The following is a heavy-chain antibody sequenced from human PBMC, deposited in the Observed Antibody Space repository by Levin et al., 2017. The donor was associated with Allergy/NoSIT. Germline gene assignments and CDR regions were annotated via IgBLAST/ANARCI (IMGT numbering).Heavy chain of an antibody. CDR1: GFTFSSYW. Sequence: GGSLRLSCAASGFTFSSYWMSWVRQAPGKGLEWVANIKQDGSEKYYVDSVKGRFTISRDNAKNSLYLQMNSLRAEDTAVYYCARDGLVRYSSSWHLAGGDYWGQGTLVTVSS. D-gene: IGHD6-13*01. CDR3: ARDGLVRYSSSWHLAGGDY. V-gene: IGHV3-7*01. J-gene: IGHJ4*02. CDR2: IKQDGSEK.